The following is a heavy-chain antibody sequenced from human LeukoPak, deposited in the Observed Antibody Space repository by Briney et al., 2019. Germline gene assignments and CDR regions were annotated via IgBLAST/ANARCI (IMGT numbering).Heavy chain of an antibody. CDR1: GYTFTSYA. D-gene: IGHD3-9*01. Sequence: ASVKVSCKASGYTFTSYAMHWVRQAPGQRLEWMGWINAGNGNTKYSQKFQGRVTITRDTSASTAYMELSSLRSEDTAVYYCARDPSYDILTGYYNVPNYFDYWGQGTLVTVSS. CDR2: INAGNGNT. CDR3: ARDPSYDILTGYYNVPNYFDY. V-gene: IGHV1-3*01. J-gene: IGHJ4*02.